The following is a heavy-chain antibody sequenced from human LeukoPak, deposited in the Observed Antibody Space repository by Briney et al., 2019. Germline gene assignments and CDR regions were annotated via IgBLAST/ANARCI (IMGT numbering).Heavy chain of an antibody. CDR1: GFDFSNYE. CDR2: ISQTSDER. V-gene: IGHV3-48*03. Sequence: GGSLRLSCAASGFDFSNYEMDWVRRAPGKGLKWISYISQTSDERYYADSVEGRFTISRDNAKSALYLQINTLRVEDTAVYYCVTDRPRRGVYWGQGTLVTVSP. J-gene: IGHJ4*02. CDR3: VTDRPRRGVY. D-gene: IGHD3-16*01.